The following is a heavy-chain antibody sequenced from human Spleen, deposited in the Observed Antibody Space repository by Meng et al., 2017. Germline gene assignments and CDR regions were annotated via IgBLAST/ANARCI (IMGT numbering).Heavy chain of an antibody. CDR1: DDSISSYY. Sequence: SETLSLTCTVSDDSISSYYWNWIRQPPGKGLEWIGFIYHNGDTNYNLSLKSRVTISVDTSKNQFSLKLTSVTAADTAVYYCAGGAVVTLIFYHAMDVWGQGTTVTVSS. CDR2: IYHNGDT. J-gene: IGHJ6*02. D-gene: IGHD2-21*02. V-gene: IGHV4-59*08. CDR3: AGGAVVTLIFYHAMDV.